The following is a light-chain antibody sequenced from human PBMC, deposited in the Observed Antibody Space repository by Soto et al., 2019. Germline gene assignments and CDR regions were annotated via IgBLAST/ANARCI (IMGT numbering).Light chain of an antibody. V-gene: IGKV1-39*01. Sequence: DIQMTQSPSSLSASVGDRVIITCRSSLSIRNYLNWYQQKPGTAPKLQISAASSLQRGVASRFSGSGSGTDFTLTINSLLPEDVATYFCQQTASPPYTFGQGTKLEI. CDR1: LSIRNY. CDR2: AAS. CDR3: QQTASPPYT. J-gene: IGKJ2*01.